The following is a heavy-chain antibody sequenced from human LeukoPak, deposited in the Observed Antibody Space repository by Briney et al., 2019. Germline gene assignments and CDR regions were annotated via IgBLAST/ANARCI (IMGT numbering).Heavy chain of an antibody. CDR3: ARDNAAGTGGPDGFDY. V-gene: IGHV4-39*07. Sequence: PSETLSLTCTVSGGSISSSNYYWAWIRQPPGKGLEWIGNVYYSGSTYYNPSLKSRVTISVDTSKNQFSLKLSSVTAADTAVYYCARDNAAGTGGPDGFDYWGQGTLVTVSS. D-gene: IGHD6-13*01. J-gene: IGHJ4*02. CDR1: GGSISSSNYY. CDR2: VYYSGST.